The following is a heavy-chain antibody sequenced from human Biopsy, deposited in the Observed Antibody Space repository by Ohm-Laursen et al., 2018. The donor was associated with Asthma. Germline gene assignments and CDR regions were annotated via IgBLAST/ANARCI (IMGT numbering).Heavy chain of an antibody. J-gene: IGHJ6*02. CDR3: ARVASYGDIYFAIDV. D-gene: IGHD4-17*01. Sequence: SDTLSLTCTVSRGYIRSYDHHWAWIRQPPGKGLEWIGSGFYSGTTHYSPSLARRVSIPVDTSMNQFSMTLRSVTDADTAVYFCARVASYGDIYFAIDVWGPGTTVSV. CDR2: GFYSGTT. CDR1: RGYIRSYDHH. V-gene: IGHV4-30-4*02.